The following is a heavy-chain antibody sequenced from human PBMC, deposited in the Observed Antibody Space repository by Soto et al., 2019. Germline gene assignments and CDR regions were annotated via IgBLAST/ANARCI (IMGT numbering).Heavy chain of an antibody. CDR2: ISYDGSNK. CDR1: GFTFSSYG. J-gene: IGHJ6*02. V-gene: IGHV3-30*18. CDR3: AKDRDHWSGGSCYGMDV. Sequence: QVQLVESGGGVVQPGRSLRLSCAASGFTFSSYGMHWVRQAPGKGLEWVAVISYDGSNKYYADSVKGRFTISRDNSKNRLDLLMSSMRAEGTAVYYCAKDRDHWSGGSCYGMDVWGQGTTVTVSS. D-gene: IGHD2-15*01.